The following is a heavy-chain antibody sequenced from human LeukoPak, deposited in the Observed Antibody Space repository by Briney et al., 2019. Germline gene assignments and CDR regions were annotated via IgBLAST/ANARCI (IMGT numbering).Heavy chain of an antibody. Sequence: PGGSLRLSCAASGFTFGSYWMSWVRQAPGKGLEWVANIKQDGSGGYYVGSVKGRFTISRDNAKDSLYLQMNSLRVEDTAAYYCARDGTRGYYVYEKWGQGTLVTVSS. V-gene: IGHV3-7*04. J-gene: IGHJ4*02. CDR2: IKQDGSGG. CDR3: ARDGTRGYYVYEK. CDR1: GFTFGSYW. D-gene: IGHD3-10*02.